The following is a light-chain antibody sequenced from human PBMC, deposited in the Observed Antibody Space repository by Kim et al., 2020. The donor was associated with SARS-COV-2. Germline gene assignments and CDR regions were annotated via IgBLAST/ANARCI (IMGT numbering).Light chain of an antibody. Sequence: WGQTVRITCQGDSLRSYYASWYKQKPGQAPVLVIYGKNNRPSGIPDRFSGSSSGNTASLTITGAQAEDEADYYCNSRDSSGNHLVFGGGTKLTVL. CDR2: GKN. CDR3: NSRDSSGNHLV. CDR1: SLRSYY. J-gene: IGLJ2*01. V-gene: IGLV3-19*01.